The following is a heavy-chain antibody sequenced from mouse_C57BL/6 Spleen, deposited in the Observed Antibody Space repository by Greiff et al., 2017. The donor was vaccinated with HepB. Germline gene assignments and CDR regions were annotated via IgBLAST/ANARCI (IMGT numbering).Heavy chain of an antibody. Sequence: QVQLKQPGAELVKPGASVKLSCKASGYTFTSYWMNWVKQRPGQGLEWIGMIHPNSGSTNYNEKFKSKATLTVDKSSSTAYMQLSSLTSEDAAVYYCAGRDDCDGEAWFAYWGQGTLVTVSA. J-gene: IGHJ3*01. V-gene: IGHV1-64*01. CDR3: AGRDDCDGEAWFAY. CDR1: GYTFTSYW. D-gene: IGHD3-3*01. CDR2: IHPNSGST.